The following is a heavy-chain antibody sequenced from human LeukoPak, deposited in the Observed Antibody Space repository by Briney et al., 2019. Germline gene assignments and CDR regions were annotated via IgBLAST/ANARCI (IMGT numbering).Heavy chain of an antibody. CDR3: ARGRRPSYYFDY. Sequence: SETLSLTCTVSGGSISSSSYYWGWIRQPPGKGLEWIGSIYYSGSTNYNPSLKSRVTISVDTSKNQFSLKLSSVTAADTAVYYCARGRRPSYYFDYWGQGTLVTVSS. CDR2: IYYSGST. CDR1: GGSISSSSYY. D-gene: IGHD2-2*01. J-gene: IGHJ4*02. V-gene: IGHV4-39*07.